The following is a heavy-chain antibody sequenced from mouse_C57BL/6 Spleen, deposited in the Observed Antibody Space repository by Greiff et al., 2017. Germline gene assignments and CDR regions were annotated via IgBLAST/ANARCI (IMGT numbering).Heavy chain of an antibody. V-gene: IGHV1-18*01. J-gene: IGHJ1*03. Sequence: VQLQQSGPELVKPGASVKIPCKASGYTFTDYNMDWVKQSHGKSLEWIGDINPNNGGTIYNQKFKGKATLTVDKSSSTAYMELRSLTSDDTAVYYCGRWGFPHWDFEVWGTGTTVTVAT. CDR1: GYTFTDYN. CDR3: GRWGFPHWDFEV. CDR2: INPNNGGT.